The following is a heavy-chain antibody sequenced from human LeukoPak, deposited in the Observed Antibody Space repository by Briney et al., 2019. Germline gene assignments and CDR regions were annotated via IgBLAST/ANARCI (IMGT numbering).Heavy chain of an antibody. Sequence: ASVKVSCKASGYTFTGYYMHWVRQAPGQGLEWMGRINPNSGGTNYAQNFHGRVAMTRDTSISTAYLDLSRLSSDDTAVYYCARTAARRFDYWGQGTLVTVSS. J-gene: IGHJ4*02. CDR3: ARTAARRFDY. CDR1: GYTFTGYY. CDR2: INPNSGGT. V-gene: IGHV1-2*06. D-gene: IGHD6-6*01.